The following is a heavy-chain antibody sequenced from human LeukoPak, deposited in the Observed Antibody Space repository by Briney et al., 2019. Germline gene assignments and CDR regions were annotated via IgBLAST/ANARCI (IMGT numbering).Heavy chain of an antibody. CDR1: GFTFNDYS. D-gene: IGHD7-27*01. J-gene: IGHJ3*02. V-gene: IGHV3-9*03. Sequence: GGSLRLSCAASGFTFNDYSMHWVRQVPGKGLEWVSGITWNSDTVVYADSVKGRFTISRDNAKNSLYLQMNSLRVEDMALYYCAKGSWGAAFDIWGQGTMVTVSS. CDR3: AKGSWGAAFDI. CDR2: ITWNSDTV.